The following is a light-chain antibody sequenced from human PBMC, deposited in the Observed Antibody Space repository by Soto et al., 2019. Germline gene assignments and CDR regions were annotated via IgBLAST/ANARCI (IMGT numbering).Light chain of an antibody. CDR2: DAS. CDR3: QQSYSAPYT. Sequence: DIQMTQSPSSLSASVGDSVTITCRASQSISTFLNWYQQKPGKAPKLLIYDASTLQSGVPSRFSGGGSGTDFTLTISSLQPEHFATYYCQQSYSAPYTFGQGTKVEIK. CDR1: QSISTF. V-gene: IGKV1-39*01. J-gene: IGKJ2*01.